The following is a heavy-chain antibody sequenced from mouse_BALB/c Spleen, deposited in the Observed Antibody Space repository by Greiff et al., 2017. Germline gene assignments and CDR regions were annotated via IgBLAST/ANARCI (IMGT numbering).Heavy chain of an antibody. V-gene: IGHV5-15*02. CDR2: ISNLAYSI. CDR3: EREITTAIGYFDY. Sequence: EVKLVESGGGLVQPGGSRKLSCAASGFTFSDYGMAWVRQAPGKGPEWVAFISNLAYSIYYADTVTGRFTISRENAKNTLYLEMSSLRSEDTAMYYCEREITTAIGYFDYWGQGTTRTGAS. D-gene: IGHD1-2*01. J-gene: IGHJ2*01. CDR1: GFTFSDYG.